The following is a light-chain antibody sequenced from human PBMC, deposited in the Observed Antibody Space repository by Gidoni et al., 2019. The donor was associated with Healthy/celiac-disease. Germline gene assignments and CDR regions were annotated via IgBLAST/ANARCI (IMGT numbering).Light chain of an antibody. V-gene: IGLV1-40*01. CDR1: SSNIGAGYD. CDR2: GNS. Sequence: QSVLTQPPSVSGAPGQRVTIPCTGSSSNIGAGYDVHWYQQLPGTAPKLLIYGNSNRPSGVLDRFSGSKSGTSASLAITGLQAEDEADYYCQSYDSSLSGSNWVFGGGTKLTVL. J-gene: IGLJ3*02. CDR3: QSYDSSLSGSNWV.